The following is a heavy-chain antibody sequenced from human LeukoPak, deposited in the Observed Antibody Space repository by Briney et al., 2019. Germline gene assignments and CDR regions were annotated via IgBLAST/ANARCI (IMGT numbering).Heavy chain of an antibody. CDR1: GFTFDDYA. CDR2: ISWNSGSI. J-gene: IGHJ5*02. Sequence: PGRSLRLSCAASGFTFDDYAMHWVRQAPGKGLEWVSGISWNSGSIGYADSVKGRFTISRDNAKNSLYLQMNSLRAEDTAVYYCAKDALSSGWYRNWFDPWGQGTLVTVSS. CDR3: AKDALSSGWYRNWFDP. D-gene: IGHD6-19*01. V-gene: IGHV3-9*01.